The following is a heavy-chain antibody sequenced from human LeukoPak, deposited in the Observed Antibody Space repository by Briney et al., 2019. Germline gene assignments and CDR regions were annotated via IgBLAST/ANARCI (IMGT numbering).Heavy chain of an antibody. V-gene: IGHV1-46*03. J-gene: IGHJ4*02. D-gene: IGHD3-3*01. Sequence: ASVNVSFKSAGYTFTSYYMHWGRLAPGQGHELMGIINPRGGSRGYAQKFQGRVTMTRYTATTTVYMELSSLRSKDTDVDICASAYALWNGYYPPWGKGTLVTVSS. CDR3: ASAYALWNGYYPP. CDR1: GYTFTSYY. CDR2: INPRGGSR.